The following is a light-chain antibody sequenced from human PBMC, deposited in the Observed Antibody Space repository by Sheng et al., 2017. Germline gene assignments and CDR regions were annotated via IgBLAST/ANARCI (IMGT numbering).Light chain of an antibody. CDR1: SSDVGNYNV. V-gene: IGLV2-23*02. J-gene: IGLJ2*01. Sequence: QSALTQPASVSGSPGQSITISCTGTSSDVGNYNVVSWYQRHPGKAPKLIIHDVSERPSGVSNRFSGSKSGNTASLTISGLQAEDEADYFCCSYAGSSSVVFGGGTKVDRP. CDR2: DVS. CDR3: CSYAGSSSVV.